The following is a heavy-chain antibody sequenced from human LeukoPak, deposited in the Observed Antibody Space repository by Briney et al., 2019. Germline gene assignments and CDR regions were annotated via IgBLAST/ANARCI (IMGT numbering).Heavy chain of an antibody. CDR1: GYTFTGYY. J-gene: IGHJ1*01. CDR3: ARIGISARGTNFHH. Sequence: ASVKVSCKASGYTFTGYYIHWVRQAPGQGLEWMGWINSNSADTNYAQNFQGRVTMTRDTSIRTAYMELSRLRSDDTALYYCARIGISARGTNFHHWGQGTLVTVSS. V-gene: IGHV1-2*02. CDR2: INSNSADT. D-gene: IGHD6-13*01.